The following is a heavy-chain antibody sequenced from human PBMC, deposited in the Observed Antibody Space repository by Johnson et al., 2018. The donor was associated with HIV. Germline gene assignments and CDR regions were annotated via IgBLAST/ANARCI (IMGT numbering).Heavy chain of an antibody. V-gene: IGHV3-15*01. Sequence: VQLVESGGGLVKPGGSLRLYCAASGFTFSNAWMSWVRQAPGKGLEWVGRIKSKTDGGTTDYAAPVKGRFTISRDDSKNTLYLQMNSLRAGDTAVYYCARENWGAFDLWGQGTMVTVSS. D-gene: IGHD7-27*01. CDR1: GFTFSNAW. CDR3: ARENWGAFDL. J-gene: IGHJ3*01. CDR2: IKSKTDGGTT.